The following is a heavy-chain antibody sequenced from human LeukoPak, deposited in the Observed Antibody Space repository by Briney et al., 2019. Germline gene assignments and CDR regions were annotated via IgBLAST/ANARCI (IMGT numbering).Heavy chain of an antibody. D-gene: IGHD1-14*01. CDR2: INPDSGGT. Sequence: ASVKVSCKPSGYTFTDHYLSWVRQAPGQGLEWMGWINPDSGGTNYVQKFQGRVTMTRDTSISTVFMEVSSLRSDDTAIYYCARSVNHHLDVWGQGTTVTVSS. CDR1: GYTFTDHY. CDR3: ARSVNHHLDV. J-gene: IGHJ6*02. V-gene: IGHV1-2*02.